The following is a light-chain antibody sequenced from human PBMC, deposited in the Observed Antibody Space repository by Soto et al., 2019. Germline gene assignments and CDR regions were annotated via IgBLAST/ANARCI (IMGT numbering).Light chain of an antibody. CDR3: AAWDDSLNGHV. J-gene: IGLJ1*01. V-gene: IGLV1-44*01. CDR1: SSNIQSNT. Sequence: QSVLTQPPSASGTPGQRVTISCSGSSSNIQSNTVNWYQQLPGTAPKLLIYSNDQRPSGVPDRFSASKSGTSASLAISGLQSDDEADYYCAAWDDSLNGHVFGTGTKGTVL. CDR2: SND.